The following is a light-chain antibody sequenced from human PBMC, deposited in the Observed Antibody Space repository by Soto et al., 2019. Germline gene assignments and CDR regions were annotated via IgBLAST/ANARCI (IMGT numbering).Light chain of an antibody. Sequence: DIQMTQSPSTLFASVGDRVTLTCRASQSVSYWLAWYQQKPGMAPKLLIHDASSLESGVPSRFRGSGSGKEFTLTISSLQPDDFATYYCQHYGFSFGPGTKVEI. CDR3: QHYGFS. CDR1: QSVSYW. V-gene: IGKV1-5*01. J-gene: IGKJ3*01. CDR2: DAS.